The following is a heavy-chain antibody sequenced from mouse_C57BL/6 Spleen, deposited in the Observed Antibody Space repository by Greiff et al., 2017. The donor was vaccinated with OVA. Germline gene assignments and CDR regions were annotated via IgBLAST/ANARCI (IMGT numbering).Heavy chain of an antibody. D-gene: IGHD2-4*01. V-gene: IGHV3-1*01. J-gene: IGHJ1*03. CDR1: GYSITSGYD. Sequence: EVKLEESGPGMVKPSQSLSLTCTVTGYSITSGYDWHWIRHFPGNKLEWMGYIRYSGSTNYNPSLKSRISLTHDTSKNHFFLKLNSVTTEDTATYDCARAESDYDWYFDVWGTGTTVTVSS. CDR2: IRYSGST. CDR3: ARAESDYDWYFDV.